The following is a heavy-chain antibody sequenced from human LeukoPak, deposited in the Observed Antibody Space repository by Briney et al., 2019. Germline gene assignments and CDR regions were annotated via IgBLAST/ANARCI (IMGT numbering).Heavy chain of an antibody. J-gene: IGHJ4*02. CDR3: ASSGYGGYDLLEDYVY. Sequence: GGSLRLSCAASGFTFSSYSMNWVRQAPGKGLEWVSSISSSSSYIYYADSVKGRFTISRDNAKNSLYLQMNSLRAEDTAVYYCASSGYGGYDLLEDYVYWGQGTLVTVSS. CDR1: GFTFSSYS. D-gene: IGHD5-12*01. CDR2: ISSSSSYI. V-gene: IGHV3-21*01.